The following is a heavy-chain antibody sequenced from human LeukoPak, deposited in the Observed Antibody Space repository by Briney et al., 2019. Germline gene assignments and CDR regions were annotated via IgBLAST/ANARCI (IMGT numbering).Heavy chain of an antibody. V-gene: IGHV1-24*01. D-gene: IGHD1-26*01. CDR3: ARDEPFSGSYYYYYYMDV. CDR2: FDPEDGET. J-gene: IGHJ6*03. CDR1: GYTLTELS. Sequence: VASVKVSCKVSGYTLTELSMHWVRQAPGKGLEWMGGFDPEDGETIYAQKFQGRVTMTEDTSTDTAYMELSSLRSEDTAVYYCARDEPFSGSYYYYYYMDVWGKGTTVTVSS.